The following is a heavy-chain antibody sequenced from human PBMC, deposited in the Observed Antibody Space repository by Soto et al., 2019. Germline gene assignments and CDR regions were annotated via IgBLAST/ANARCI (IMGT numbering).Heavy chain of an antibody. V-gene: IGHV3-21*01. CDR3: ARVWEQWPLEIDF. J-gene: IGHJ4*02. Sequence: EVQLVESGGGLVKPGGSLRLSCAASGFTFSSHSMNWVRQAPGKGLEWVSSISSNSSSIYYADSVKGRFTISRDNAKNSLYLQMNSLRAGDTAVYYCARVWEQWPLEIDFWGQGALVTISS. CDR2: ISSNSSSI. CDR1: GFTFSSHS. D-gene: IGHD6-19*01.